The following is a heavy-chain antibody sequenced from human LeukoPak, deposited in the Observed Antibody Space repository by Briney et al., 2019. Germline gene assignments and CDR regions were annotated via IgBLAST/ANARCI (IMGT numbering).Heavy chain of an antibody. V-gene: IGHV1-69*05. Sequence: SVKVSCMASGGTFSSYAISWVRQAPGQGLEWMGRIIPIFGTANYAQKFQGRVTITTDESTSTAYMELSSLRSEDTAMYYCAPSLCTAMVKEAAFDIWGQGTMVTVSS. CDR2: IIPIFGTA. CDR1: GGTFSSYA. CDR3: APSLCTAMVKEAAFDI. J-gene: IGHJ3*02. D-gene: IGHD5-18*01.